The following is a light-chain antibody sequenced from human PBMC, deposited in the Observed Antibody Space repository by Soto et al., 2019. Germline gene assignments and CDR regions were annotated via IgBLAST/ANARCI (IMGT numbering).Light chain of an antibody. CDR2: DTS. Sequence: GTLSVSPGGRAPLSRRVSQSVSIKLAWYQQKPGQAPRLLIYDTSTRATGIPARFSGSGSGTEFTLTISSLQSEDFAVYYCQQYNTWPPITSGHGTRPEI. CDR1: QSVSIK. CDR3: QQYNTWPPIT. J-gene: IGKJ5*01. V-gene: IGKV3-15*01.